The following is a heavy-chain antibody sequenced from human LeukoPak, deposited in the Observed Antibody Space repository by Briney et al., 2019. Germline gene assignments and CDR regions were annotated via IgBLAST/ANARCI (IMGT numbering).Heavy chain of an antibody. CDR2: IASDGSST. J-gene: IGHJ4*02. D-gene: IGHD4-23*01. CDR3: ARGRPHGNDY. Sequence: GGSLRLSCAASGFTFSSYWMNWVRQAPGKGLVWVSRIASDGSSTTYADSVKGRFSISRDNAKNTLYLQMISLRVEDTAVYYCARGRPHGNDYWGQGTLVTVSS. V-gene: IGHV3-74*01. CDR1: GFTFSSYW.